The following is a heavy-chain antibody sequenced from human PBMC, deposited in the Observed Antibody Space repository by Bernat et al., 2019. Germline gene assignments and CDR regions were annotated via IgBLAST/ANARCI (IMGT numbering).Heavy chain of an antibody. CDR3: ARSPRMAVAGTWGYFDY. CDR1: GFTFDDYG. J-gene: IGHJ4*02. V-gene: IGHV3-20*04. D-gene: IGHD6-19*01. Sequence: EVQLVESGGGVVRPGGSLRLSCAASGFTFDDYGMSWVRQAPGKGLEWVSGINWNGGSTGYADSVKCRFTISRDNAKNSLYLQMNSLRAEDTALYYCARSPRMAVAGTWGYFDYWGQGTLVTVSS. CDR2: INWNGGST.